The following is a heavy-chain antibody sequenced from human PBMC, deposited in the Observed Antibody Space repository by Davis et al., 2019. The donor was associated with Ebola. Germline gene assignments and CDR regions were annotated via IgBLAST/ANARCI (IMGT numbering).Heavy chain of an antibody. CDR1: GFSFSGAA. V-gene: IGHV3-73*01. CDR3: TTLIDF. Sequence: PGGSLRLSCVGSGFSFSGAAIHWVRQAPGKGLEWVGRIRGKTKDYATAYAESVKGRFTISREDGRSTAYLQMHSLKSEDAAVYYCTTLIDFWGQGTLVTVSS. CDR2: IRGKTKDYAT. D-gene: IGHD3-22*01. J-gene: IGHJ4*02.